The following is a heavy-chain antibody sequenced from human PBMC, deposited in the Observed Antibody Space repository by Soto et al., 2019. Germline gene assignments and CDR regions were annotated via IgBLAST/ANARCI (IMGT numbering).Heavy chain of an antibody. J-gene: IGHJ5*02. CDR3: ARSPRYYDILTGYHSDNWFDP. V-gene: IGHV4-59*08. D-gene: IGHD3-9*01. CDR2: IYYSGST. CDR1: GGSISSYY. Sequence: SVTLSLTCTVSGGSISSYYWSWIRQPPGKGLEWIGYIYYSGSTNYNPSLKSRVTISVDTSKNQFSLKLSSVTAADTAVYYCARSPRYYDILTGYHSDNWFDPWGQGTLVTVS.